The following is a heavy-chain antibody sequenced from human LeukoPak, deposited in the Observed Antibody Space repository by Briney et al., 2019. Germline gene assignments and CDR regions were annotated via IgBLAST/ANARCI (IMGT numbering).Heavy chain of an antibody. V-gene: IGHV4-31*03. Sequence: PSVTLSLTCTVSGGSISSGGYYWSWIRQHPGKGLEWIGYIYYSGSTYYNPSLKSRVTISVDTSKNQFSLKLSSVTAADTAVYYCARGVVVVPAAIPGVPWFDPWGQGTLVTVSS. CDR3: ARGVVVVPAAIPGVPWFDP. D-gene: IGHD2-2*01. CDR2: IYYSGST. CDR1: GGSISSGGYY. J-gene: IGHJ5*02.